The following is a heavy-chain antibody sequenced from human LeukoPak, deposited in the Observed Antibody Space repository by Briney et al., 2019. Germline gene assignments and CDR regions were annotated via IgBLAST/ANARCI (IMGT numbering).Heavy chain of an antibody. V-gene: IGHV3-74*01. D-gene: IGHD4-17*01. J-gene: IGHJ4*02. CDR1: EFTFSSYA. Sequence: SGGSLRLSCAASEFTFSSYAMHWVRQAPGKGLVWVSRIHSDGTTTNYADSVKGRFTISRDNAKNTLYLQMNSLRAEDTAVYYCARRGDYADYCGQGTLVTVSS. CDR3: ARRGDYADY. CDR2: IHSDGTTT.